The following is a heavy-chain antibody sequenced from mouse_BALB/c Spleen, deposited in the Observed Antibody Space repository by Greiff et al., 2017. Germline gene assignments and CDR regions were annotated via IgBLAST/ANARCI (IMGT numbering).Heavy chain of an antibody. CDR1: GFSLTSYG. V-gene: IGHV2-9*02. CDR2: IWAGGST. CDR3: ARGSNYHAMDY. D-gene: IGHD2-5*01. J-gene: IGHJ4*01. Sequence: VQLVESGPGLVAPSQSLSITCTVSGFSLTSYGVHWVRQPPGKGLEWLGVIWAGGSTNYNSALMSRLSISKDNSKSQVFLKMNSLQTDDTAMYYCARGSNYHAMDYWGQGTSVTVSS.